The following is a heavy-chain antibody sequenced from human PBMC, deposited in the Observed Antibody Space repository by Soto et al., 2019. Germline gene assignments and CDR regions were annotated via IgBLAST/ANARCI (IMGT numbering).Heavy chain of an antibody. Sequence: GASVKVSCKASGYTFTSYGISWVRQAPGQGLEWMGWISAYNGNTNYAQKLQGRVTMTTDTSTSTAYMELRSLRSDDTAVYYCARDRPRIAAPGMDVWGQGTPATVSS. D-gene: IGHD6-6*01. V-gene: IGHV1-18*01. CDR1: GYTFTSYG. CDR2: ISAYNGNT. J-gene: IGHJ6*02. CDR3: ARDRPRIAAPGMDV.